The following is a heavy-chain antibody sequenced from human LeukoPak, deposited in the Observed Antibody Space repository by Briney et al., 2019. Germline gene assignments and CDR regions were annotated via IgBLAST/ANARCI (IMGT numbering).Heavy chain of an antibody. V-gene: IGHV3-21*01. CDR3: ASLGSGWYDFDY. CDR2: ISSSSSYI. Sequence: GGSLTLSCAASGFTFSSYSMNWVHQAPGKGLDGVSSISSSSSYIYYADSVKGRFTISRDNAKNSLYLQMNSLRAEDTAVYYCASLGSGWYDFDYWGQGTLVTVSS. D-gene: IGHD6-19*01. J-gene: IGHJ4*02. CDR1: GFTFSSYS.